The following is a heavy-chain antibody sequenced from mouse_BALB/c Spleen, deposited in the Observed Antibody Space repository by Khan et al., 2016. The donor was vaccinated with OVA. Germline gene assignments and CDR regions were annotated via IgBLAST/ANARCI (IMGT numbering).Heavy chain of an antibody. Sequence: EVQLQELGPDLVKPSQSLSLTCTVTGYSITSGYSWHWIRQFPGNKLEWLGYIYYSGIINFNPSLKSRISITRDTSKNQFFLQLNSVTAEDTATYYCARDGNYMDYWGQGTSVTVSS. D-gene: IGHD2-1*01. V-gene: IGHV3-1*02. CDR1: GYSITSGYS. CDR3: ARDGNYMDY. J-gene: IGHJ4*01. CDR2: IYYSGII.